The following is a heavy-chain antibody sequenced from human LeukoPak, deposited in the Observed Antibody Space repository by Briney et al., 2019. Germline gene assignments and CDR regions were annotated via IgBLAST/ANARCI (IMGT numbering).Heavy chain of an antibody. CDR2: INWNGGST. Sequence: GGSLRLSCAASGFTFADHGMSWVRQVPGKGLEWVSGINWNGGSTGYADSVKGRFTISRDNAKNSLYLQMNSLRAEDTALYYCAAGDRNGWYFDYWGQGTLVTVSS. CDR1: GFTFADHG. V-gene: IGHV3-20*04. D-gene: IGHD6-19*01. CDR3: AAGDRNGWYFDY. J-gene: IGHJ4*02.